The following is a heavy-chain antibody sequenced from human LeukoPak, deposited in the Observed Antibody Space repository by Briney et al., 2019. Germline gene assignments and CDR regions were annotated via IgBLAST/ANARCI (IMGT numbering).Heavy chain of an antibody. D-gene: IGHD2-15*01. CDR3: AREYCSGGTCYLPGY. CDR1: GFTFSSYE. CDR2: IKQDGSEK. J-gene: IGHJ4*02. V-gene: IGHV3-7*03. Sequence: GGSLRLSCAASGFTFSSYEMNWVRQAPGTGLEWVANIKQDGSEKYYVDSVKGRFTISGDNAKNSLYLQMNSLRAEDTAVYYCAREYCSGGTCYLPGYWGQGTLVTVSS.